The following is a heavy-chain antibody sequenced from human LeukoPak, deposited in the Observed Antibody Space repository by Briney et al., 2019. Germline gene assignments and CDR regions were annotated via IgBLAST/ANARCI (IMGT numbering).Heavy chain of an antibody. CDR1: GGSISSYY. CDR3: ARGYNWNDVWFDP. V-gene: IGHV4-59*01. Sequence: SETLSLTCTVSGGSISSYYWSWVRQPPGKGLEWIGYIYYSGSTNYNPSPKSRVTISVDTSKNQFSLKLSSVTAADTAVDYCARGYNWNDVWFDPWGQGTLVTVSS. D-gene: IGHD1-1*01. J-gene: IGHJ5*02. CDR2: IYYSGST.